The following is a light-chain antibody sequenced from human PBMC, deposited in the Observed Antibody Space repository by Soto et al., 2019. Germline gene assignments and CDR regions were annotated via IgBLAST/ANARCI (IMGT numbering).Light chain of an antibody. CDR3: QSYDKSLSAWV. CDR1: YSNIGAGYD. V-gene: IGLV1-40*01. CDR2: GNT. Sequence: QSVLTQPPSVSGAPGQRVTISCTGSYSNIGAGYDVHWYQQLPGTAPKVLIYGNTNRPARVPDRFSGSKSGTSVSLAITGLQAEDEADYYCQSYDKSLSAWVFGGGTKVTVL. J-gene: IGLJ3*02.